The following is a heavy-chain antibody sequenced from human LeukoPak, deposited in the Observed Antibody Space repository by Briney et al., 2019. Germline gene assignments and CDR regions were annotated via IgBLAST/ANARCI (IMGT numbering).Heavy chain of an antibody. CDR3: ARYDYVWGSYRYIPWFDP. J-gene: IGHJ5*02. CDR1: GYSFTGYY. Sequence: ASVKVSCKTSGYSFTGYYLHWVRQAPGQGLEWMGWINPNSGGTNYAQKFQGRVTMTRDTSISTAYMELSSLRSEDTAVYYCARYDYVWGSYRYIPWFDPWGQGTLVTVSS. V-gene: IGHV1-2*02. D-gene: IGHD3-16*02. CDR2: INPNSGGT.